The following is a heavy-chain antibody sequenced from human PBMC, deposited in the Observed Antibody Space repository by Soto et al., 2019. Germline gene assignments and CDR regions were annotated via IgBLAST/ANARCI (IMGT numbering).Heavy chain of an antibody. V-gene: IGHV4-61*01. D-gene: IGHD5-12*01. CDR1: DGSVSSGSYY. J-gene: IGHJ4*02. CDR2: IYSSGST. Sequence: SETLSLTCTVSDGSVSSGSYYWTWIRQPPGKGLEWIGYIYSSGSTLYNPSLKSRVIISVDQSMNQFSLKLSSVTAADTAVYYCARDSLALFDSWGQGTLVTVSS. CDR3: ARDSLALFDS.